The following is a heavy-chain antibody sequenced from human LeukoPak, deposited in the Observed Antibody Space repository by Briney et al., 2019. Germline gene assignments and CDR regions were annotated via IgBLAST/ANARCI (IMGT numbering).Heavy chain of an antibody. Sequence: SETLSLTCTVSGGSISSYYWSWIRQPAGKGLEWIGRIYTSGSTNYNPSLKSRVTMSVDTSKNQFSLKLSSVTAADTAVYYCARDAHGITVAGTRLFYGMDVWGQGTTATVSS. CDR2: IYTSGST. J-gene: IGHJ6*02. D-gene: IGHD6-19*01. V-gene: IGHV4-4*07. CDR1: GGSISSYY. CDR3: ARDAHGITVAGTRLFYGMDV.